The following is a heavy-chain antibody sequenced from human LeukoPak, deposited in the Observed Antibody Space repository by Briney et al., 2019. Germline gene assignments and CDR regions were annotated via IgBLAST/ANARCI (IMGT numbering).Heavy chain of an antibody. CDR3: AKHQSSGWLPNWFDP. V-gene: IGHV3-23*01. Sequence: PGGSLRLSCAASGFTFNSYAMSWVRQAPGKGLEWVSDISGSGLSTYYADSVKGRFTISRDNSKNTLYLQMTSLRAEDTALYYCAKHQSSGWLPNWFDPWGQGSLVTVSS. CDR2: ISGSGLST. D-gene: IGHD6-19*01. CDR1: GFTFNSYA. J-gene: IGHJ5*02.